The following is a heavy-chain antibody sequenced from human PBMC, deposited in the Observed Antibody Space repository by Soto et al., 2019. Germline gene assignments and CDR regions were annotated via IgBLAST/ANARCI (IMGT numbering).Heavy chain of an antibody. CDR2: IYHSGST. D-gene: IGHD3-3*01. V-gene: IGHV4-4*02. Sequence: SETLSLTCAVSGGSISSSNWWSWVRQPPGKGLEWIGEIYHSGSTNYNPPLKSRVTISVDKSKNQFSLKLSSVTAADTAVYYCARTGFWSGYSRPPFDYWGQGTLVTVSS. CDR3: ARTGFWSGYSRPPFDY. CDR1: GGSISSSNW. J-gene: IGHJ4*02.